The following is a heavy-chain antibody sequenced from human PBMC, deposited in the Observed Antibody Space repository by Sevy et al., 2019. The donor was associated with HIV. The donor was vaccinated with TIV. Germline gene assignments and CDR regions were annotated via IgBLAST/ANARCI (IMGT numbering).Heavy chain of an antibody. J-gene: IGHJ6*02. D-gene: IGHD1-26*01. CDR2: IKRDGSEK. Sequence: GGSLRLSCVASGFTFSNYWMSWVRQAPGKGLEWVANIKRDGSEKYYVASVKGQFTISRDNDKTSLYLKMNSLRDEDTAVYYCARDCNSATCLWGLDVWGPGTTVTVSS. CDR3: ARDCNSATCLWGLDV. V-gene: IGHV3-7*03. CDR1: GFTFSNYW.